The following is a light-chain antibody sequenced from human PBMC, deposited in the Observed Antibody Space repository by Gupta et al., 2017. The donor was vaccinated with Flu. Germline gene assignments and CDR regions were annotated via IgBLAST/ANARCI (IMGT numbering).Light chain of an antibody. V-gene: IGLV2-23*02. CDR1: NSDVGKYNL. CDR3: CSYAADDTVV. Sequence: SITLSCTGTNSDVGKYNLVSWYQQHPGKAPKLIIYEVSKWPSKIPTRFSGSKSGSTASLTISGLQAEDEAHYYCCSYAADDTVVFGGGTSLTVL. J-gene: IGLJ2*01. CDR2: EVS.